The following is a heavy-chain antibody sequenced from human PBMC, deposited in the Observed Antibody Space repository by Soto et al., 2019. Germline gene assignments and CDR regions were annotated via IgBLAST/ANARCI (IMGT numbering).Heavy chain of an antibody. CDR2: ISSSSSYI. CDR3: ASRLTRKTGSPLNFDP. Sequence: GGSLRLSCAASGFTFSSYSMNWVRQAPGKGLEWVSSISSSSSYIYYADSVKGRFTISRDNAKNSLYLQMNSLRAEDTAVYYCASRLTRKTGSPLNFDPWGQGTLVTVS. D-gene: IGHD3-9*01. V-gene: IGHV3-21*01. CDR1: GFTFSSYS. J-gene: IGHJ5*02.